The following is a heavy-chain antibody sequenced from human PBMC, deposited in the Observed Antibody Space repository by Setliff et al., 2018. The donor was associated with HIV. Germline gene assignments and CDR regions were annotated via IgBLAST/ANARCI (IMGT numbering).Heavy chain of an antibody. V-gene: IGHV4-34*01. D-gene: IGHD3-22*01. Sequence: SETLSLTCTVYGGSFSNYYTNWIRQPPGKGLEWIGELSPSGTTRSNPSLQSRVTISLDTSNNQFSLKLSSATAADTAVYYCARQAWHSGRNGYFVDYWGQGMLVTVSS. J-gene: IGHJ4*02. CDR3: ARQAWHSGRNGYFVDY. CDR2: LSPSGTT. CDR1: GGSFSNYY.